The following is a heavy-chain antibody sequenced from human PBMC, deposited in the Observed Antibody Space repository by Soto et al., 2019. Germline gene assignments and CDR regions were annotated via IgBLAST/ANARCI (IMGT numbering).Heavy chain of an antibody. Sequence: SETLSLTCTVSGGSISSGYYYWSGIRQPPGKGLEWIGYIYYSGSTYYNPSLKSRVTISVDRSKNQFSLKLSSVTAADTAVYYCAKAGGLGAVAADYWGQGTLVTVSS. CDR3: AKAGGLGAVAADY. V-gene: IGHV4-30-4*01. CDR1: GGSISSGYYY. D-gene: IGHD6-19*01. J-gene: IGHJ4*02. CDR2: IYYSGST.